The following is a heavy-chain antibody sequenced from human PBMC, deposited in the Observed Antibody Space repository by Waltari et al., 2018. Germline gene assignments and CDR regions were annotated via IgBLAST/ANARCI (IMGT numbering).Heavy chain of an antibody. J-gene: IGHJ6*03. V-gene: IGHV3-74*01. Sequence: EVQLVESGGGLVQPGGSLRLSCAASGFTCSRYWMHWVRQVPGKGLVWVSRINSDGSGTIYADSVKGRFTISRDNAKNTLYLQLNSLRVEDTAVYYCAREPSPDSSGYFYYYMDVWGKGTTVTVSS. CDR3: AREPSPDSSGYFYYYMDV. CDR2: INSDGSGT. CDR1: GFTCSRYW. D-gene: IGHD3-22*01.